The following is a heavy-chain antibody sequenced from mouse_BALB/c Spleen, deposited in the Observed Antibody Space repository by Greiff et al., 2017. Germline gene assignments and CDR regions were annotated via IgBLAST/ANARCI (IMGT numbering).Heavy chain of an antibody. CDR3: ARWERLYYFDY. V-gene: IGHV1S137*01. J-gene: IGHJ2*01. CDR2: ISTYYGDA. Sequence: VQLVESGAELVRPGVSVKISCKGSGYTFTDYAMHWVKQSHAKSLEWIGVISTYYGDASYNQKFKGKATMTVDKSSSTAYMELARLTSEDSAIYYCARWERLYYFDYWGQGTTLTVSS. CDR1: GYTFTDYA. D-gene: IGHD4-1*01.